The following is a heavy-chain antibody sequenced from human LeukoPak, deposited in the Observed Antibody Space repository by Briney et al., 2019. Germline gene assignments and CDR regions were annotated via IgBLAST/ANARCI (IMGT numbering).Heavy chain of an antibody. D-gene: IGHD6-13*01. Sequence: GGSLRLSCAASGFTFSNYAMAWVRQAPGKGLEWVSAISGNGGRTYSADSVQGRFTMSRDNSKNTVYLQMDNLRAEDSAMYYCAKAHSISWPYAFDSWGQGTLVTVSS. CDR3: AKAHSISWPYAFDS. CDR2: ISGNGGRT. V-gene: IGHV3-23*01. CDR1: GFTFSNYA. J-gene: IGHJ4*02.